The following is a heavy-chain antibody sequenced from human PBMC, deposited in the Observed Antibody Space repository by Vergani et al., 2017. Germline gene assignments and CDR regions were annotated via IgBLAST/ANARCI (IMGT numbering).Heavy chain of an antibody. CDR2: IYYSGST. CDR1: GVSIRSSNYY. J-gene: IGHJ5*02. CDR3: ARHSTVEWLVKLGWFAP. V-gene: IGHV4-39*01. Sequence: QLQLQESGPGLVKPSATLSLTCSVSGVSIRSSNYYWGWIRQPPGKGLEWIASIYYSGSTYSNSFLKSRVTISVDTSKKQFSLKLSSVTAADTAVYFCARHSTVEWLVKLGWFAPWGQGILVTVSS. D-gene: IGHD6-19*01.